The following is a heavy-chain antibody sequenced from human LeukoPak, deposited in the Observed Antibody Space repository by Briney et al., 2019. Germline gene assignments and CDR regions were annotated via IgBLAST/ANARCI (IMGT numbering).Heavy chain of an antibody. Sequence: GGSLRLSCAASGFTFSSYSMNWVRQAPVKGLEWVSYISSSSSIIYYADSVKGRFTISRDNSKDTLYLQMNSLRPEDMAIYYCAKDMRGDYYDASGPFDPWGHGTLVTVSS. D-gene: IGHD3-22*01. V-gene: IGHV3-48*01. CDR3: AKDMRGDYYDASGPFDP. CDR2: ISSSSSII. J-gene: IGHJ5*02. CDR1: GFTFSSYS.